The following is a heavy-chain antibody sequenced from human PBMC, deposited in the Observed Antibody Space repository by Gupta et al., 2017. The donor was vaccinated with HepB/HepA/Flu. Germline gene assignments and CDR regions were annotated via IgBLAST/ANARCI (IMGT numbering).Heavy chain of an antibody. CDR2: IYHSGST. J-gene: IGHJ5*02. CDR3: ARAQAVWFGEDWFDP. Sequence: QLQLQESGSGLVKPSQTLSLTCAVSGGSISSGGYSWSWIRQPPGKCLEWIGYIYHSGSTYYNPSLKSRVTISVDRSKNQFSLKLSSVTAADTAVYYCARAQAVWFGEDWFDPWGQGTLVTVSS. V-gene: IGHV4-30-2*01. D-gene: IGHD3-10*01. CDR1: GGSISSGGYS.